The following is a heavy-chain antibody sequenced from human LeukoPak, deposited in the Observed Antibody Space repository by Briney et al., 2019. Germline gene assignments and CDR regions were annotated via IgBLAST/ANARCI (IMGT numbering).Heavy chain of an antibody. V-gene: IGHV3-9*01. CDR1: GFTFDDYA. D-gene: IGHD1-26*01. Sequence: GRSLRLSCAASGFTFDDYAMHWVRQAPGKGLEWVSGISWNSGSIGYADSVKGRFTISRDNAKNSLYLQMNSLSAEDTALYYCAKAVGAYFPPLDYWGQGTLVTVSS. J-gene: IGHJ4*02. CDR3: AKAVGAYFPPLDY. CDR2: ISWNSGSI.